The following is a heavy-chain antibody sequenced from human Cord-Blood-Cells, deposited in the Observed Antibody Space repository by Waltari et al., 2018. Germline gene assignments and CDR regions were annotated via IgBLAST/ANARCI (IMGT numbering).Heavy chain of an antibody. Sequence: QVQLVQSGAEVKKPGSSVKASCNASGGTFRSSAIRWVRQAPGQGLEWMGGIIPIFGTANYAQKFQGRVTITADESTSTAYMELSSLRSEDTAVYYCARGGLERQGDAFDIWGQGTMVTVSS. CDR1: GGTFRSSA. J-gene: IGHJ3*02. CDR3: ARGGLERQGDAFDI. CDR2: IIPIFGTA. D-gene: IGHD1-1*01. V-gene: IGHV1-69*01.